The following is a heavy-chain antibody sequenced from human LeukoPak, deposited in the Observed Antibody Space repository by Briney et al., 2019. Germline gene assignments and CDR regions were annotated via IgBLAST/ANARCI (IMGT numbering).Heavy chain of an antibody. J-gene: IGHJ6*03. CDR3: ARDLRYSSGWSASGMDV. CDR1: GGTFSSYA. Sequence: ASVKVSCKASGGTFSSYAISWVRQAPGQGLEWMGWINPNSGGTNYAQKFQGRVTMTRDTSISTAYMELSRLRSDDTAVYYCARDLRYSSGWSASGMDVWGKGTTVTISS. V-gene: IGHV1-2*02. CDR2: INPNSGGT. D-gene: IGHD6-19*01.